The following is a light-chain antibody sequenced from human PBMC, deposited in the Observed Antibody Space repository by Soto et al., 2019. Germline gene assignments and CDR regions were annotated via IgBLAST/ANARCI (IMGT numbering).Light chain of an antibody. V-gene: IGKV3-20*01. CDR1: QSVSSSY. Sequence: EIVLTQSPGTLSLSPGERATLSCRASQSVSSSYSAWYQQKPGQAPRLLIYCASSRATGIPDRFSGSGSGTDFTLTISRLEPEDLAVYYCQQYDSSPIPFGQGTRLEI. J-gene: IGKJ5*01. CDR3: QQYDSSPIP. CDR2: CAS.